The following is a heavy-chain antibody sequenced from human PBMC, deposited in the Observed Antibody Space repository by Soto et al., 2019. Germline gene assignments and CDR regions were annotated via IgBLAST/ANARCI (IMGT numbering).Heavy chain of an antibody. V-gene: IGHV3-33*01. CDR1: GFTFSSYG. J-gene: IGHJ4*02. Sequence: GGSLRLSCAASGFTFSSYGMHWVRQAPGKGLEWVAVIWYDGSNKYYADSVKGRFTISRDNSKNTLYLQMNSLRAEDTAVYYCAREGRTRDDILTGYYRPSWVDYWGQGTLVTVSS. D-gene: IGHD3-9*01. CDR3: AREGRTRDDILTGYYRPSWVDY. CDR2: IWYDGSNK.